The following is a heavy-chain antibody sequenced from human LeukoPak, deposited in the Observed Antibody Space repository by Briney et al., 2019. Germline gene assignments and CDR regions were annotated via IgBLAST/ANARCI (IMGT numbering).Heavy chain of an antibody. CDR2: ISYDGSNK. D-gene: IGHD2-21*02. CDR1: GFTFSSYS. CDR3: ARAGNCGGDCYSGDAFDI. Sequence: PGRSLRLSCAASGFTFSSYSMHWVRQAPGKGLDWAAVISYDGSNKYYADSVKGRFTISRDSAKNSLYLQMNSLRAEDTAVYFCARAGNCGGDCYSGDAFDIWGQGTMVTVSS. V-gene: IGHV3-30-3*01. J-gene: IGHJ3*02.